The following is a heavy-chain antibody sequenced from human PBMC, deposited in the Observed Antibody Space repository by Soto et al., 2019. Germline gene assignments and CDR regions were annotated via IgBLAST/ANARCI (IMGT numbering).Heavy chain of an antibody. V-gene: IGHV3-74*01. CDR2: INSDGSST. J-gene: IGHJ5*02. Sequence: EVQLVESGGGLVQPGESLRLSCAASGFTISSHWMHWVRQAPGKGLVWVSRINSDGSSTSYADSVKGRFIISRDNAKKSLYLKMNILRAEDTAVYYCVRSYSGTYGCLDPWGQGTLVTVSS. CDR3: VRSYSGTYGCLDP. D-gene: IGHD1-26*01. CDR1: GFTISSHW.